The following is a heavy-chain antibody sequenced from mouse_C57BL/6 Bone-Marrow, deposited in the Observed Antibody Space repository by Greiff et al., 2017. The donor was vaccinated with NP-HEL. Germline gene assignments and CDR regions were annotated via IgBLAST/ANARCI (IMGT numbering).Heavy chain of an antibody. Sequence: SGPELVKPGASVQISCKASGYAFSSSWMHWVKQRPGKGLEWIGRIYPGDGDPNYNGKFQGKATLTADKSSSTAYMQLSSLTSEDSAVYFCAIRRYSSYAMDYWGQGTSVTVSS. CDR1: GYAFSSSW. CDR2: IYPGDGDP. D-gene: IGHD2-12*01. CDR3: AIRRYSSYAMDY. J-gene: IGHJ4*01. V-gene: IGHV1-82*01.